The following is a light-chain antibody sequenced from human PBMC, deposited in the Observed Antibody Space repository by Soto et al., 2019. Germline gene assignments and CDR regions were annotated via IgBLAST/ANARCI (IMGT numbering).Light chain of an antibody. J-gene: IGKJ4*01. CDR3: ESYGTPIT. V-gene: IGKV3-20*01. CDR2: GTS. Sequence: ELVLTQSPGTLSLSPGARVTLSCMASQSISNNHLAWYQQTPGQAPRILIHGTSNRATGIPDRFSGSGSGTDFPLTFSRLEPEDFAVYYCESYGTPITFGGGTKVDIK. CDR1: QSISNNH.